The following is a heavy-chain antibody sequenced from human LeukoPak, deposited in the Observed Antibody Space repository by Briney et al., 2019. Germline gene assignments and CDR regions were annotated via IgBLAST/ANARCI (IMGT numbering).Heavy chain of an antibody. CDR1: GFTVSSNY. CDR3: AREAYSSGWYRYDY. D-gene: IGHD6-19*01. J-gene: IGHJ4*02. Sequence: GGSLRLSCAASGFTVSSNYMSWVRQAPGKGLEWVSVIYSGGSTYYADSVKGRFTISRDNSKNTLYLQMNSLRAEDTAVYYCAREAYSSGWYRYDYWGQGTLVAVSS. CDR2: IYSGGST. V-gene: IGHV3-53*01.